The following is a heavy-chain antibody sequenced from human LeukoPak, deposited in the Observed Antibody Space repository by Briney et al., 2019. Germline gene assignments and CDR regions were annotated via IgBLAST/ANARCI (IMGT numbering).Heavy chain of an antibody. CDR1: VYTFTSYY. V-gene: IGHV1-2*02. D-gene: IGHD2-15*01. CDR2: INPNSGGT. Sequence: ASVKVSCKASVYTFTSYYMHWVRQAPGQGLEWMGWINPNSGGTNYAQKFQGRVTMTRDTSISTAYMELSRLRSDDTAVYYCARTVGPRYFDYWGQGTLVTVSS. J-gene: IGHJ4*02. CDR3: ARTVGPRYFDY.